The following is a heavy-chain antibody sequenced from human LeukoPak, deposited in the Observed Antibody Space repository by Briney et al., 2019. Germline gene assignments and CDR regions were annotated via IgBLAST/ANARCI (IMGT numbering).Heavy chain of an antibody. Sequence: SETLSLTCTVSGGSISSGDYYWSWIRQPPGKGLEWIGYIYYSGSTYYNPSLKSRVTISVDTSKNQFSLKLSSVTAADTAVYYWARGGLSRFFTCFAPGGQGTRVTVPS. V-gene: IGHV4-30-4*08. D-gene: IGHD3-3*01. CDR3: ARGGLSRFFTCFAP. CDR2: IYYSGST. J-gene: IGHJ5*02. CDR1: GGSISSGDYY.